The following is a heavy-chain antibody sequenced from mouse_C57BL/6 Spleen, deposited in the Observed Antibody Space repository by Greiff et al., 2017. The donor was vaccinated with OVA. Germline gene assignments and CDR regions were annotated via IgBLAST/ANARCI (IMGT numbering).Heavy chain of an antibody. J-gene: IGHJ4*01. CDR1: GYTFTDYY. CDR2: IYPGCGNT. Sequence: QVQLQQSGAELVRPGASVKLSCKASGYTFTDYYINWVKQRPGQGLEWIAKIYPGCGNTYYNEKFKGKATLTAAKSSSTAYMQLSSLTTEDSAVYFCAGAGSNFYMDYWGQGTSVTVSS. CDR3: AGAGSNFYMDY. D-gene: IGHD1-1*01. V-gene: IGHV1-76*01.